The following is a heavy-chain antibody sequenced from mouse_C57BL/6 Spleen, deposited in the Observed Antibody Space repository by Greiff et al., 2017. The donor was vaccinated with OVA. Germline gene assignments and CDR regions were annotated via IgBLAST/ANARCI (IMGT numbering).Heavy chain of an antibody. J-gene: IGHJ4*01. Sequence: EVQLVESGGGLVKPGGSLKLSCAASGFTFSSYTMSWVRQTPEKRLEWVATISGGGGNTYYPDSVKGRSTITRDNAKNTLYLQMSSLRSEDSALDCCARWGFSLYAMDYWGQGTSVTVSS. CDR2: ISGGGGNT. V-gene: IGHV5-9*01. CDR3: ARWGFSLYAMDY. CDR1: GFTFSSYT. D-gene: IGHD6-1*01.